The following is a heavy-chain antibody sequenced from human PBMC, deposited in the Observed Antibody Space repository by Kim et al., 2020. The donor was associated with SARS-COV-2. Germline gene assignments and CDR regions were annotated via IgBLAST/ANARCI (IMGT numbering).Heavy chain of an antibody. CDR1: GFTFDDYA. CDR3: AKDLESSGLRPYYGMDV. Sequence: GGSLRLSCAASGFTFDDYAMHWVRQAPGKGLEWVSGISWNSGSIGYADSVKGRFTISRDNAKNSLYLQMNSLRAEDTALYYCAKDLESSGLRPYYGMDVWGQGTTVTVSS. J-gene: IGHJ6*02. V-gene: IGHV3-9*01. CDR2: ISWNSGSI. D-gene: IGHD3-22*01.